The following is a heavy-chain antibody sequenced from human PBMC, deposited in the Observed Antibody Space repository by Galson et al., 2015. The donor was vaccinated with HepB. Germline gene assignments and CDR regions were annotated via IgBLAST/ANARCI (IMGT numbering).Heavy chain of an antibody. CDR3: SRDGRRGRSFDWLYPGDY. J-gene: IGHJ4*02. CDR1: GFPFRSYA. V-gene: IGHV3-30*04. CDR2: ISYDGSNK. Sequence: SLRLSCAASGFPFRSYAMHWVRQAPGKGLEWVAVISYDGSNKYYGDSVKGRFTISRDNSKNTLYLQMNSLRAEDTSVYYCSRDGRRGRSFDWLYPGDYWGQGILVTVSS. D-gene: IGHD3-9*01.